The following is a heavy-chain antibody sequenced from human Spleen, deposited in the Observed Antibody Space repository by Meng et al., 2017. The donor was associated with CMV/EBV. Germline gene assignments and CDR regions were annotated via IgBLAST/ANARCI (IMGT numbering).Heavy chain of an antibody. Sequence: GESLKISCAASGFTFSSYGMHWVRQAPGKGLEWVAFIRYDGSNKYYADSVKGRFTISRDNAENSVFLQMNSLRAEDTAVYFCVRDAASAVPNRFDLW. CDR3: VRDAASAVPNRFDL. V-gene: IGHV3-30*02. CDR1: GFTFSSYG. J-gene: IGHJ5*02. D-gene: IGHD6-13*01. CDR2: IRYDGSNK.